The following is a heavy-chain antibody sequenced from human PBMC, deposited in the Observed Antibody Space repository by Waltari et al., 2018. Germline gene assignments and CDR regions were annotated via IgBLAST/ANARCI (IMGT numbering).Heavy chain of an antibody. V-gene: IGHV4-4*02. CDR2: VHHSGKT. D-gene: IGHD2-2*01. J-gene: IGHJ4*02. CDR1: GDSISGNYW. CDR3: AGDRAIGLFFDY. Sequence: QVQLQESGQGLVKPSGTLSLPCAVSGDSISGNYWWSWFRQSPAKGLEWIGQVHHSGKTHYNPSLQSRVTISLDKPKNQFSLNLNSVTAADTAVYYCAGDRAIGLFFDYWGRGTLVTVSS.